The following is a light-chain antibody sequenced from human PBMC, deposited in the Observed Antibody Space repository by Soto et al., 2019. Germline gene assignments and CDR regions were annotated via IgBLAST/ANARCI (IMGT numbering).Light chain of an antibody. V-gene: IGKV1-5*01. CDR1: QSISSW. CDR3: QKYDRAPFT. Sequence: DIQMTQSPSTLSASVGDRVTITCRASQSISSWLAWYQQKPGKAPKLLIYDASSLESGVPSRFSGSGSGTEFTLTISGLQPEDVATYFCQKYDRAPFTFGPGTKVDIK. J-gene: IGKJ3*01. CDR2: DAS.